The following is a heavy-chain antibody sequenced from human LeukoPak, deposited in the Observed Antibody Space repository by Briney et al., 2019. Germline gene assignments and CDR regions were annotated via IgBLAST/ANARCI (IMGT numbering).Heavy chain of an antibody. D-gene: IGHD1-26*01. V-gene: IGHV1-46*01. J-gene: IGHJ5*02. CDR2: INPSGGFT. Sequence: ASVKVSCKASGYTFSTHWMHWVRQAPGQGLEWMGIINPSGGFTSYAQKFQGRVTVTRDMSTSTVYMELSNLRSEDTAVYYCARDQSGEWELLSGWWFDPWGQGTLVTVSS. CDR1: GYTFSTHW. CDR3: ARDQSGEWELLSGWWFDP.